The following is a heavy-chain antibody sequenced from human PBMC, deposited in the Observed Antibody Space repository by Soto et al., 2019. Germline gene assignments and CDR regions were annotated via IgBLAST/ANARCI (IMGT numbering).Heavy chain of an antibody. CDR3: ARVGDGGIAARPFDY. V-gene: IGHV1-18*01. CDR1: GYTFTSYG. CDR2: ISAYNGNT. Sequence: AAVKVSCKASGYTFTSYGISWVRQAPGQGLEWMGWISAYNGNTNYAQKLQGRVTMTTDTSTSTAYMELRSLRSDDTAVYYCARVGDGGIAARPFDYWGQGTLVTVSS. J-gene: IGHJ4*02. D-gene: IGHD6-6*01.